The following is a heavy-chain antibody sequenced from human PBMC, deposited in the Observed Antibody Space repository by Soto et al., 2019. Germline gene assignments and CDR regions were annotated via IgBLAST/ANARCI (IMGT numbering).Heavy chain of an antibody. V-gene: IGHV1-69*06. CDR1: GGTFSIYA. Sequence: GASVKVSCKASGGTFSIYAISWVRQAPGQGLEWMGGIIPIFGTANYAQKFQGRVTITADKYTRTGYMELSSLRSEETAGYYCALYVGVAPMGYYYGMDVSGQGTTVTVSS. CDR2: IIPIFGTA. J-gene: IGHJ6*02. D-gene: IGHD3-3*01. CDR3: ALYVGVAPMGYYYGMDV.